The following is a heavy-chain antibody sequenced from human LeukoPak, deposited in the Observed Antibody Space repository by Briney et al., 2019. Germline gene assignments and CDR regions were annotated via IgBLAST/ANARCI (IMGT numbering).Heavy chain of an antibody. D-gene: IGHD3-3*01. CDR3: ARASLTIIGVVIFDY. CDR2: IYYSGST. V-gene: IGHV4-59*01. CDR1: GGSISSYY. Sequence: SETLSLTCTVSGGSISSYYWSWIRQPPGKGLEWIGYIYYSGSTNYNPSLKSRVIISVDTSKNQFSLKLSSVTAADTAVYYCARASLTIIGVVIFDYWGQGTLVTVSS. J-gene: IGHJ4*02.